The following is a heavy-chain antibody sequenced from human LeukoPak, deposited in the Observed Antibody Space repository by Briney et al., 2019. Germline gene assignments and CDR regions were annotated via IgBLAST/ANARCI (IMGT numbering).Heavy chain of an antibody. CDR2: IYFSGST. CDR3: ARVLRFYYGSGEFDP. J-gene: IGHJ5*02. Sequence: SQTLSLTCPVSGGSISSGGYCWSWIRQHPGKGLEWIGYIYFSGSTYYNPSLKSRVTISVDTSKNQFPLKLSSVTAADTAVYYCARVLRFYYGSGEFDPWGQGTLVTVSS. CDR1: GGSISSGGYC. D-gene: IGHD3-10*01. V-gene: IGHV4-31*03.